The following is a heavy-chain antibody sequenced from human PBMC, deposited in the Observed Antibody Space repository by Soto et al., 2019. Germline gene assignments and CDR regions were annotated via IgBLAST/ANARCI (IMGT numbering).Heavy chain of an antibody. Sequence: PLESLKISCKGSGYSFTSYWISWVRQMPGKGMEWMGGIEPSDSYTNYSPSFQGHVTMPADNSIRTPYLPWRSLKASDTDMYYCASSYQKAPDYWGQGTLVTVSS. J-gene: IGHJ4*02. CDR1: GYSFTSYW. CDR2: IEPSDSYT. CDR3: ASSYQKAPDY. V-gene: IGHV5-10-1*01. D-gene: IGHD6-6*01.